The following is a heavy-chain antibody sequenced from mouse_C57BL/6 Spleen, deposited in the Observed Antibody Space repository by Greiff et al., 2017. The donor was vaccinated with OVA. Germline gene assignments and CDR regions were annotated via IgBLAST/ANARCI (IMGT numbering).Heavy chain of an antibody. CDR3: AREGYYYGSSYWYFDV. CDR2: IYPGSGST. CDR1: GYTFTSYW. J-gene: IGHJ1*03. D-gene: IGHD1-1*01. V-gene: IGHV1-55*01. Sequence: QVQLKQPGAELVKPGASVKMSCKASGYTFTSYWITWVKQRPGQGLEWIGDIYPGSGSTNYNEKFKSKATLTVDTSSSTAYMQLSSLTSEDSAVYYCAREGYYYGSSYWYFDVWGTGTTVTVSS.